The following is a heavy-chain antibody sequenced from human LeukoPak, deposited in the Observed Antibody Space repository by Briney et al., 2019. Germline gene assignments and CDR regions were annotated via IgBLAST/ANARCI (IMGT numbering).Heavy chain of an antibody. D-gene: IGHD3-16*01. Sequence: QAGGSLRLSCAASGFTFSSYWMHWVRQAPGKGLEWVSAISGSGGSTYYADSVKGRFTISRDNSKNTLYLQMNSLRAEDTAVYYCASPRGRIHFNWFDPWGQGTLVTVSS. J-gene: IGHJ5*02. CDR1: GFTFSSYW. CDR2: ISGSGGST. V-gene: IGHV3-23*01. CDR3: ASPRGRIHFNWFDP.